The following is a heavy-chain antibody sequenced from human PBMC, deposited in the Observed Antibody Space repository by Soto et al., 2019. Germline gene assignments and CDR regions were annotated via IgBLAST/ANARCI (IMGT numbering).Heavy chain of an antibody. CDR3: ARDNDYSSSHFDY. Sequence: ASVKVSCKASGGTFSSYAISWVRQAPGQGLEWMGGIIPIFGTANYAQKFQGRVTITADKSTSTAYMELSSLRSEDTAVYYCARDNDYSSSHFDYWGQGTLVTVSS. CDR1: GGTFSSYA. CDR2: IIPIFGTA. V-gene: IGHV1-69*06. D-gene: IGHD4-4*01. J-gene: IGHJ4*02.